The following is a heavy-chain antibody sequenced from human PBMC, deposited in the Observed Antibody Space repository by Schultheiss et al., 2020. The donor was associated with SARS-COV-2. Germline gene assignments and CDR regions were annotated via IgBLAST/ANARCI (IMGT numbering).Heavy chain of an antibody. Sequence: GSLRLSCTVSGGSISSYYWSWIRQPPGKGLEWIGYIYYSGSTNYNPSLKSRVTISVDTSKNQFSLKLSSVTAADTAVYYCARNYDFWSGYYSRYGMDVWGQGTTVTVSS. J-gene: IGHJ6*02. D-gene: IGHD3-3*01. CDR1: GGSISSYY. CDR2: IYYSGST. CDR3: ARNYDFWSGYYSRYGMDV. V-gene: IGHV4-59*01.